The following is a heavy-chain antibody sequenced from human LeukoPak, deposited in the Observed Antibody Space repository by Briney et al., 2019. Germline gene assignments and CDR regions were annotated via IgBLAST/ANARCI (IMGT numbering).Heavy chain of an antibody. J-gene: IGHJ4*02. CDR1: GFTFSNFA. V-gene: IGHV3-33*01. CDR3: ARGVTTGDY. D-gene: IGHD4-17*01. CDR2: IWYDGSNK. Sequence: GGSLRLSCAASGFTFSNFAMHWVRQAPGKGLEWVAVIWYDGSNKYYADSVKGRFTISRDNSKNTLYLQMNSLTAEDTAVYYCARGVTTGDYWGQGTLVTVSP.